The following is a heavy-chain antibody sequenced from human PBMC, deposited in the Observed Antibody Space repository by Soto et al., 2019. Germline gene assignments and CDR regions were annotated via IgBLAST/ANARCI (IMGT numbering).Heavy chain of an antibody. V-gene: IGHV3-11*05. CDR1: GFIFSDYY. D-gene: IGHD6-13*01. CDR3: ATVRASGWYMGGYLDF. CDR2: IVTSSAYT. Sequence: GGSLRLSCAASGFIFSDYYMGWIRQAPGKGLEWVSYIVTSSAYTAYTDSVKGRFTISRDNAQSSLYLEMNSLRVEDTAVYYCATVRASGWYMGGYLDFWGQGIKVTVSS. J-gene: IGHJ4*02.